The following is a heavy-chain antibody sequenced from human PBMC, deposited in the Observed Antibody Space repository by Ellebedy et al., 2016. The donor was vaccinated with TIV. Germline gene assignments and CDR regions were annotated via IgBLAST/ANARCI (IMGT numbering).Heavy chain of an antibody. J-gene: IGHJ4*02. CDR1: GFTFNSYA. CDR3: AKVRDILAGFYKMDFDY. Sequence: GESLKISCAASGFTFNSYAMSWVRQAPGKGLEWVSAVSGGGTTYDAYSVRGRFTISRDNSKNTLSLEMNDLRAEDTGVYYCAKVRDILAGFYKMDFDYWGQGTLVTVSS. V-gene: IGHV3-23*01. CDR2: VSGGGTT. D-gene: IGHD3-9*01.